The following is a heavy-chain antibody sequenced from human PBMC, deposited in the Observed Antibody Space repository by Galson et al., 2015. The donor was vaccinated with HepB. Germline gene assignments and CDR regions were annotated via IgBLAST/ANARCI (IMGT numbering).Heavy chain of an antibody. D-gene: IGHD2-15*01. J-gene: IGHJ6*02. V-gene: IGHV3-48*01. CDR1: GFTFSSLN. CDR3: ATLRGIDV. CDR2: TSSSGTTI. Sequence: SLRLSCAVSGFTFSSLNLNWVRQAPGKGLEWVSHTSSSGTTINYADSVKGRFTISRDNVKNSLYLQMNSLRAEDTAVYYCATLRGIDVWGQGTTVTVSS.